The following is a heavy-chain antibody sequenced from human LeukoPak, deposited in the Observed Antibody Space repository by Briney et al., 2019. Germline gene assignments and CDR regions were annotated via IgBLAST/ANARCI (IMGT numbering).Heavy chain of an antibody. CDR1: GFTVSSNY. Sequence: GGSLRLSCAASGFTVSSNYMSWVRQAPGKGLERVSVIYSGGSTYYADSVKGRFTISRDNSKNTLYLQMNSLRAEDTAVYYCARDRHKYNYDSGGYPPYWGQGTLVTVSS. J-gene: IGHJ4*02. CDR2: IYSGGST. CDR3: ARDRHKYNYDSGGYPPY. V-gene: IGHV3-66*01. D-gene: IGHD3-22*01.